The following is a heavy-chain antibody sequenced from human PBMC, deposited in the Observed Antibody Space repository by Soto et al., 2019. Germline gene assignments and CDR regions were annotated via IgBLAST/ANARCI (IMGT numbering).Heavy chain of an antibody. CDR2: ISGSGGST. CDR3: AKVKSSSSAYYYYYYMDV. D-gene: IGHD6-6*01. J-gene: IGHJ6*03. CDR1: GFTFSSYA. Sequence: GESLKISCAASGFTFSSYAMSWVRQAPGKGLEWVSAISGSGGSTYYADSVKGRFTISRDNSKNTLYLQMNSLRAEDTAVYYCAKVKSSSSAYYYYYYMDVWGKGTTVTVSS. V-gene: IGHV3-23*01.